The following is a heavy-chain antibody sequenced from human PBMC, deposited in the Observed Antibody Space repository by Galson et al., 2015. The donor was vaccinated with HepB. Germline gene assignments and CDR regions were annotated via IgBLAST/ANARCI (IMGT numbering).Heavy chain of an antibody. D-gene: IGHD3-3*01. V-gene: IGHV1-18*01. CDR3: ARVKSPATIFGVVIKYYYYMDV. Sequence: SVKVSCKASGYTFTSYGISWVRQAPGQGLEWMGWISAYNGNTNYAQKLQGRVTMTTDTSTSTAYMELRSLRSDDTAVYYCARVKSPATIFGVVIKYYYYMDVWGKGTTVTVSS. CDR1: GYTFTSYG. J-gene: IGHJ6*03. CDR2: ISAYNGNT.